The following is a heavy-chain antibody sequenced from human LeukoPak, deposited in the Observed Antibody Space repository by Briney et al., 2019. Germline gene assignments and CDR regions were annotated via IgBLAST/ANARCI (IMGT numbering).Heavy chain of an antibody. D-gene: IGHD6-19*01. CDR3: AGEGGWGSFDY. V-gene: IGHV4-39*07. J-gene: IGHJ4*02. CDR2: IYYSGST. Sequence: SETLSLTCTVSGGSISSSSYYWGWIRQPPGKGLEWIGSIYYSGSTYYNPSLKSRVTISVDTSKNQFSLKLSSVTAADTAVYYCAGEGGWGSFDYWGQGTLVTVSS. CDR1: GGSISSSSYY.